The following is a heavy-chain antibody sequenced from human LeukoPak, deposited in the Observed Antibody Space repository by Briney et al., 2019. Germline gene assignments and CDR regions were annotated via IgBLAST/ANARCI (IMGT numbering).Heavy chain of an antibody. J-gene: IGHJ5*02. D-gene: IGHD6-13*01. CDR1: GYTFTSYG. Sequence: ASVKVSCKASGYTFTSYGISWVRQAPGQGLEWMGWISAYNGNTNYAQKLQGRVTMTTDTSTSTAYMELRSLRSDDTAVYYCARGAYSSSWYGYNWFDPWGQGTLVTVSS. CDR2: ISAYNGNT. CDR3: ARGAYSSSWYGYNWFDP. V-gene: IGHV1-18*01.